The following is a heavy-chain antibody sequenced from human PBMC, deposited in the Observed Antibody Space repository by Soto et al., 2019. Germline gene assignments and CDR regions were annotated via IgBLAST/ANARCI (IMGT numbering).Heavy chain of an antibody. V-gene: IGHV3-23*01. Sequence: PGGSLRLSCAASGFTFSSYAMSWVRQAPGKGLEWVSATSGSGGSTYYADSVKGRFTISRDNSKNTLYLQMNSLRAEDTAVYYCATRPTTTVTFSLFDYWGQGTLVTVSS. J-gene: IGHJ4*02. CDR2: TSGSGGST. D-gene: IGHD4-17*01. CDR3: ATRPTTTVTFSLFDY. CDR1: GFTFSSYA.